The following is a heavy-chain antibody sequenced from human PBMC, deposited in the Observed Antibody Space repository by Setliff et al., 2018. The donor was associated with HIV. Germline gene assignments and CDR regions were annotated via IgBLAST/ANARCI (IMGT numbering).Heavy chain of an antibody. CDR3: AGAITFGGVIVH. Sequence: PSETLSLTCTVSGGSISSYYWSWIRQPPGKGLEWIGYIYYSGSTNYNPSLKSRVTISVDTSKNQFSLKLSSVTAADTAVYYCAGAITFGGVIVHWGQGTLVTVSS. V-gene: IGHV4-59*01. CDR2: IYYSGST. D-gene: IGHD3-16*02. CDR1: GGSISSYY. J-gene: IGHJ4*02.